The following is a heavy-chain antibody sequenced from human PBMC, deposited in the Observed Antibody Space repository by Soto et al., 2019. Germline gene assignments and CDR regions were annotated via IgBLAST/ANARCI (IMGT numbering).Heavy chain of an antibody. V-gene: IGHV3-11*05. CDR3: ARDRETHYDILTGNPSLDP. D-gene: IGHD3-9*01. CDR1: GFTFSDYY. Sequence: GGSLRLSCAASGFTFSDYYMSWIRQAPGKGLEWVSYISSSSSYTNYADSVKGRFTISRDNAKNSLYLQMNSLRAEDTAVYYCARDRETHYDILTGNPSLDPWGQGT. CDR2: ISSSSSYT. J-gene: IGHJ5*02.